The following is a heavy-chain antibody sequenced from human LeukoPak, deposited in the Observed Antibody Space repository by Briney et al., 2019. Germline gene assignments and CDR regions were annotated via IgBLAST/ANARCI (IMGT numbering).Heavy chain of an antibody. CDR2: IYNSGST. CDR3: ARKDGDY. J-gene: IGHJ4*02. CDR1: GVSISSYH. D-gene: IGHD2-15*01. V-gene: IGHV4-59*01. Sequence: KPSETLSLTCTVSGVSISSYHWSWIRQAPVKGLEWIGYIYNSGSTNYNPSLKSRVTISVDTSKNQVSLKLSSVTAADTAVYYCARKDGDYWGQGILVTVSS.